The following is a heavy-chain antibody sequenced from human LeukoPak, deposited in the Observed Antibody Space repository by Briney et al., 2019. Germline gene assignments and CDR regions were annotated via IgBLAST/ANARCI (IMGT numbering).Heavy chain of an antibody. D-gene: IGHD3-22*01. Sequence: ASVKVSCKASGGTFSSYAISWVRQAPGQGLEWMGGIIPIFGTANYAQKFQGRVTITTDESTSTAYMELSSLRSEDTAMYYCAREAPSGSYYDSSGYSGYYYYMDVWGKGTTVTVSS. V-gene: IGHV1-69*05. CDR2: IIPIFGTA. CDR1: GGTFSSYA. J-gene: IGHJ6*03. CDR3: AREAPSGSYYDSSGYSGYYYYMDV.